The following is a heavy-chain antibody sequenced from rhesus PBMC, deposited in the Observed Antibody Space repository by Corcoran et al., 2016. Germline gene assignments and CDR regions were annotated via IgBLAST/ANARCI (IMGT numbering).Heavy chain of an antibody. CDR3: ARDPLGDGSCGY. CDR2: IYGSSKRT. D-gene: IGHD3-16*01. V-gene: IGHV4S10*01. Sequence: QVQLQESGPGVVKPSETLSLTCAVSGGSLSDSYRWSWTRQPPGKGLEWFGDIYGSSKRTNYNPSLKSRVTISKDTSKNQFSLKLSSVTAADTAVYDCARDPLGDGSCGYWGQGVLVTVSS. J-gene: IGHJ4*01. CDR1: GGSLSDSYR.